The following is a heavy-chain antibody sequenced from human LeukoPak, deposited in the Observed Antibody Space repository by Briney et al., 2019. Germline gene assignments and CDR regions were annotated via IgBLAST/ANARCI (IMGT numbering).Heavy chain of an antibody. V-gene: IGHV4-30-2*01. Sequence: PSQTLSLTCAVSGGSISSGGYSWSWLRQPPGKGLEWIGYIYHSGSTYYNPSLKSRVTISVDRSKNQFSLKLSSVTAADTAVYYCARSGSSHFDYWGQGTLVTVSS. CDR2: IYHSGST. CDR3: ARSGSSHFDY. D-gene: IGHD3-10*01. CDR1: GGSISSGGYS. J-gene: IGHJ4*02.